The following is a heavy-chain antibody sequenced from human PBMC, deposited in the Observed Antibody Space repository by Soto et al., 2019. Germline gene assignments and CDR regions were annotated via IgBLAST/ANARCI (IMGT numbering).Heavy chain of an antibody. V-gene: IGHV3-66*01. CDR2: IYSGGST. J-gene: IGHJ6*03. D-gene: IGHD3-3*01. CDR1: GFTVSSNY. CDR3: ASITIFGVVIDYYYYMDV. Sequence: EVQLVESGGGLVQPGGSLRLSCAASGFTVSSNYMSWVRQAPGKGLEWVSVIYSGGSTYYADSVKGRFTISRDHSKNTLYLQMNSLRAEDTAVYYCASITIFGVVIDYYYYMDVWGKGTTVTVSS.